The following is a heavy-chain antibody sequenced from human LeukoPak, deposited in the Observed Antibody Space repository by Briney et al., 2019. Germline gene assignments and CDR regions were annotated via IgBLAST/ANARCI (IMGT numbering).Heavy chain of an antibody. CDR3: ARQVTAAGWIDFDY. J-gene: IGHJ4*02. CDR2: IYYSGST. V-gene: IGHV4-59*08. Sequence: SETLSLTCTVSGGSISSYYWSWIRQPPGRGLEWIGYIYYSGSTNYNPSLKSRVTISVDTSKNQFSLKLSSVTAADTAVYYCARQVTAAGWIDFDYWGQGTLVTVSS. D-gene: IGHD6-13*01. CDR1: GGSISSYY.